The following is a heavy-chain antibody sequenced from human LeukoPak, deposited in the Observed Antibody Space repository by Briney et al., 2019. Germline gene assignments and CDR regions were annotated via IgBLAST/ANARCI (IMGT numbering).Heavy chain of an antibody. D-gene: IGHD3-22*01. CDR2: ISGSGGST. CDR1: GLTFSSYA. CDR3: AKDRTVTMIVVADEAFDY. Sequence: GGSLRLSCAASGLTFSSYAMSWVRQAPGKGLEWVSAISGSGGSTYYADSVKGRFTISRDNSKNTLYLQMNSLRAEDTAVYYCAKDRTVTMIVVADEAFDYWGQGTLVTVSS. V-gene: IGHV3-23*01. J-gene: IGHJ4*02.